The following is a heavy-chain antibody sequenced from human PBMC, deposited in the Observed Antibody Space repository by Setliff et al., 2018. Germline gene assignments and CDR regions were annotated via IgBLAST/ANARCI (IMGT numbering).Heavy chain of an antibody. J-gene: IGHJ4*02. CDR1: GFTFSDYS. Sequence: PGGSLRLSCAASGFTFSDYSMNWVRQAPGKGLEWVGRIKGKTDDLTTDYAAPVKGRFTISRDDSKNTLYLQMNSLKTEDTAVYYCTTGPFDYWGQGTLVTVSS. V-gene: IGHV3-15*01. CDR3: TTGPFDY. CDR2: IKGKTDDLTT.